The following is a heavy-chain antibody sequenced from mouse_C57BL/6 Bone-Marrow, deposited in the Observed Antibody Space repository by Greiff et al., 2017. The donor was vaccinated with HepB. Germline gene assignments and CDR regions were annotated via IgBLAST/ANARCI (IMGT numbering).Heavy chain of an antibody. J-gene: IGHJ3*01. Sequence: EVKLVESGGGLVQPGGSLKLSCAASGFTFSDYYMYWVRQTPEKRLEWVAYISNGGGSTYYPDTVKGRFTISRDNAKNTLYLQMSRLKSEDTAMYYCARHYGYAWFAYWGQGTLVTVSA. CDR2: ISNGGGST. CDR3: ARHYGYAWFAY. CDR1: GFTFSDYY. V-gene: IGHV5-12*01. D-gene: IGHD2-2*01.